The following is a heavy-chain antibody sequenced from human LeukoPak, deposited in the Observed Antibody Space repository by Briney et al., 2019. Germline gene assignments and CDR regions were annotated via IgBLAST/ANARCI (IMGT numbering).Heavy chain of an antibody. J-gene: IGHJ4*02. CDR3: ARTSRDGYNSKGNYFDY. CDR1: GGSISSLY. V-gene: IGHV4-59*08. CDR2: IYYTGST. D-gene: IGHD5-24*01. Sequence: SETLSLTCSVSGGSISSLYWSWIRQPPGKGLEWIGYIYYTGSTNYNPSLKSRVTMFVDMSKNQFSLRLSSVTAADTAVYYCARTSRDGYNSKGNYFDYWAQGTLVTVSS.